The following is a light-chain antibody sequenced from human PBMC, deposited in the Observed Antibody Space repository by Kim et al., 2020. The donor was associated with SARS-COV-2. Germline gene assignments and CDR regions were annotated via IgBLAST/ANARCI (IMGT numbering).Light chain of an antibody. CDR3: CSYAGGYSHVL. CDR2: DVN. J-gene: IGLJ2*01. Sequence: QSALTQPRSVSGSPGQSVTISCTGTSSDVGAYKYVSWYQQHPDRATKLMIYDVNDRPSGVPDRFSGSKSGNTASLTISGLQAEDEADYYCCSYAGGYSHVLFGGGTQLTVL. V-gene: IGLV2-11*01. CDR1: SSDVGAYKY.